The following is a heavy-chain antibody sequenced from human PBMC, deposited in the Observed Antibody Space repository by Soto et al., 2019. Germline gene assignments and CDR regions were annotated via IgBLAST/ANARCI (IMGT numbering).Heavy chain of an antibody. CDR3: ARNVPVTPLGY. V-gene: IGHV3-66*01. CDR1: RFTFSTYS. CDR2: IYSGGGT. Sequence: GGSLRLSCAASRFTFSTYSMTWVRQAPGKGLEWVSIIYSGGGTQYADSVKGRFTISRDNYKNTVYLQMNSLRVEDTAAYYCARNVPVTPLGYWGQGTLVTVSS. D-gene: IGHD4-17*01. J-gene: IGHJ4*02.